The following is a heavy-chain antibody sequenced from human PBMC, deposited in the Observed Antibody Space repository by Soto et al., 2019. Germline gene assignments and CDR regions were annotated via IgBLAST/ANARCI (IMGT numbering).Heavy chain of an antibody. CDR1: GFTFSSYA. CDR3: ANSDTVTTYCNY. J-gene: IGHJ4*02. CDR2: ISGSGGST. V-gene: IGHV3-23*01. Sequence: GGSLRLSCAASGFTFSSYAMSWVRQAPGKGLEWVSAISGSGGSTYYADSVKGRFTISRDNSKNTLNLQMNSLRAEDTAVYYGANSDTVTTYCNYWGQGTLVTVSS. D-gene: IGHD4-17*01.